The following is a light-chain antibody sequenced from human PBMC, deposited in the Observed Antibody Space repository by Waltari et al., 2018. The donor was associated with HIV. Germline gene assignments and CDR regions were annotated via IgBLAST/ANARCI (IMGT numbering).Light chain of an antibody. Sequence: DIQLTQSPSFLSASVGARVTVACRESQDFSVFLPWYQQKPGIAPRPRIYDASILYTGVPSRFRRSGSGTEFTLTISSLQPEDFASYYCQQLHSFPLTFGGGTKV. J-gene: IGKJ4*01. CDR1: QDFSVF. CDR2: DAS. V-gene: IGKV1-9*01. CDR3: QQLHSFPLT.